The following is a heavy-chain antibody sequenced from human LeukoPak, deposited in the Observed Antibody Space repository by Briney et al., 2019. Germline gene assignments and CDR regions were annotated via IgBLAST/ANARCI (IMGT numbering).Heavy chain of an antibody. CDR3: AKTTDEVGAVDY. Sequence: PGGSLRLSCAASGFTFSSYGMHWVRQAPGKGLEWVAVTSYEGSYKYYADSVKGRFTISRGNSKNTLYLQMSSLRPEDTAVYYCAKTTDEVGAVDYWGQGTLVTVSS. CDR2: TSYEGSYK. CDR1: GFTFSSYG. V-gene: IGHV3-30*18. D-gene: IGHD1-26*01. J-gene: IGHJ4*02.